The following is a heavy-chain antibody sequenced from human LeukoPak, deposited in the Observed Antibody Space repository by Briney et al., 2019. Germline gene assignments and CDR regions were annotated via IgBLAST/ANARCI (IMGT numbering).Heavy chain of an antibody. CDR1: GFTFDDYA. CDR2: ISWNSGSI. D-gene: IGHD3-16*01. Sequence: PGGSLRLSCAASGFTFDDYAMHWVWQAPGKGLEWVSGISWNSGSIGYADSVKGRFTISRDSAKNSLYLQMNSLRAEDTALYYCAKVETTVTGGIWGSFDYWGQGTLVTVSS. V-gene: IGHV3-9*01. J-gene: IGHJ4*02. CDR3: AKVETTVTGGIWGSFDY.